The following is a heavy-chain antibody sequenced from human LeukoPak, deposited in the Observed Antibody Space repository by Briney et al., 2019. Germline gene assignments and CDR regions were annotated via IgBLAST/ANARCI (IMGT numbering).Heavy chain of an antibody. CDR2: IYYSGST. D-gene: IGHD2-21*02. Sequence: PSETLSLTCTVSGGSISSYYWSWIRQPPGKGLEWIGYIYYSGSTNYNPSLKSRVTISVETSKNQFSLKVSSVTAADTAVYYCARLSMVTANYGSWGQGTLVTVSS. V-gene: IGHV4-59*01. J-gene: IGHJ4*02. CDR1: GGSISSYY. CDR3: ARLSMVTANYGS.